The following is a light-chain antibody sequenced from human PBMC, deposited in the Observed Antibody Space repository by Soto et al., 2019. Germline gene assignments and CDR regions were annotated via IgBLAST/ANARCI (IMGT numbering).Light chain of an antibody. J-gene: IGKJ1*01. CDR3: QQYNSYFAVT. CDR2: KAS. V-gene: IGKV1-5*03. CDR1: YTIRSC. Sequence: FHMTQSPSTLSASXGDRVTLICRARYTIRSCLASYHQKPGKEXKLLIXKASSLESGVQSRLSGGGSGREFTLNISSLQPDEFATYYCQQYNSYFAVTFGQGTKVDIK.